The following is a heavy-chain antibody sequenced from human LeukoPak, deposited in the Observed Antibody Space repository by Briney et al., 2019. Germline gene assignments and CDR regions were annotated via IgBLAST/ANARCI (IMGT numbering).Heavy chain of an antibody. CDR2: GNHSGST. V-gene: IGHV4-38-2*02. D-gene: IGHD3-3*01. Sequence: IPSETLSLTCTVSGYSITSNYYWGCVRQPPGKGLEWIGSGNHSGSTYYNPSLKSRVSISVDTSKNQFSLKVTYVTAADTAVYYCARDGSRGGFWSGSALHSMDVWGKGTSVTVSS. J-gene: IGHJ6*03. CDR1: GYSITSNYY. CDR3: ARDGSRGGFWSGSALHSMDV.